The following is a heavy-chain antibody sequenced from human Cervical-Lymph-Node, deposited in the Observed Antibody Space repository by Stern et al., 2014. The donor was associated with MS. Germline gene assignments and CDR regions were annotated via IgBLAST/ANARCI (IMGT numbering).Heavy chain of an antibody. CDR3: ARDLAEYNWNDPGFDP. CDR1: GGTFSSYA. J-gene: IGHJ5*02. D-gene: IGHD1-20*01. CDR2: IIPIFGTA. Sequence: QVQLVQSGAEVKKPGSSGKVSCKASGGTFSSYAISWVRQAPGQGLEWMGGIIPIFGTANYAQKFQGRVTITADESTSTAYMELSSLRSEDTAVYYCARDLAEYNWNDPGFDPWGQGTLVTVSS. V-gene: IGHV1-69*01.